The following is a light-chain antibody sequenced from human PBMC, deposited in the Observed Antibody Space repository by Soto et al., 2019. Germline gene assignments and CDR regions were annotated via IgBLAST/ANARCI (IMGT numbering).Light chain of an antibody. Sequence: QSVLTQPASVSGSPGQAITISCTGTSSDVWSYNLVSWYQQHPGKAPKLMIYEGSKRPSGVSNRFSCSKSGNTASLTLSGLQAQEEADYYLCAYAGSRTPVVFGERTK. V-gene: IGLV2-23*01. CDR3: CAYAGSRTPVV. J-gene: IGLJ2*01. CDR2: EGS. CDR1: SSDVWSYNL.